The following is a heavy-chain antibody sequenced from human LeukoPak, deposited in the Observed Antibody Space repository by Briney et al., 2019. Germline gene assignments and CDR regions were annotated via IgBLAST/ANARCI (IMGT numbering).Heavy chain of an antibody. D-gene: IGHD2-2*01. CDR3: ARVLEGYCSSTSCSQFDY. CDR2: INHSGST. CDR1: GGSFSGYY. Sequence: SEALSLTCAVYGGSFSGYYWSWIRQPPGKGLEWIGEINHSGSTNYNPSPKSRVTISVDTSKNQFSLKLSSVTAADTAVYYCARVLEGYCSSTSCSQFDYWGQGTLVTVSS. J-gene: IGHJ4*02. V-gene: IGHV4-34*01.